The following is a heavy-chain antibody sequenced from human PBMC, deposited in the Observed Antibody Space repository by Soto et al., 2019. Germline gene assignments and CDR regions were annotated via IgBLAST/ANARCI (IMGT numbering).Heavy chain of an antibody. CDR3: ARHKTYCGGDCYPPRWFDP. CDR2: IYYSGST. J-gene: IGHJ5*02. V-gene: IGHV4-39*01. CDR1: GGSISSSSYY. D-gene: IGHD2-21*02. Sequence: QLQLQESGPGLVKPSETLSLTCTVSGGSISSSSYYWGWIRQPPGKGLEWIGSIYYSGSTYYNPSLKSRGTVSVDTSKNQFSLKLSSVTAADTAVYYCARHKTYCGGDCYPPRWFDPWGQGTLVTVSS.